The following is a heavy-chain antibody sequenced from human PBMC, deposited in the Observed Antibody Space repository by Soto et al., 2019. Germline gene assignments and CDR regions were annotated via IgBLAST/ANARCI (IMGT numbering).Heavy chain of an antibody. J-gene: IGHJ5*02. CDR2: IIPIFGTA. CDR3: ARISFDIANWFDP. CDR1: GGTFSSYA. Sequence: SVKVSCKASGGTFSSYAISWVRQAPGQGLEWMGGIIPIFGTANYAQKFQGRVTITADESTSTAYMELSSLRSEDTAVYYCARISFDIANWFDPWGQGTLVTVAS. V-gene: IGHV1-69*13. D-gene: IGHD2-15*01.